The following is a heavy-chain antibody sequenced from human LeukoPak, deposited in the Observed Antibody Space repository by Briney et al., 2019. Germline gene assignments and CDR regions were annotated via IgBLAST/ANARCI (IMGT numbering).Heavy chain of an antibody. CDR3: ATVGFRDNFDY. D-gene: IGHD3-10*01. CDR2: INPSSGGT. J-gene: IGHJ4*02. Sequence: GASVKVSCKASGYTFTGYYMHWVRQAPGQGLEWMGWINPSSGGTNYAQKFQGRVTMTRATSISTAYMELSRLRSDDTAVYYCATVGFRDNFDYWGQGTLVTVSS. V-gene: IGHV1-2*02. CDR1: GYTFTGYY.